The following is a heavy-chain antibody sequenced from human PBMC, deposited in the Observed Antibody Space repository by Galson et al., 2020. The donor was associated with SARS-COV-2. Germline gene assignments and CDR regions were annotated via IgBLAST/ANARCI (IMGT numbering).Heavy chain of an antibody. CDR2: IFSSGST. CDR1: GGSLSSGDYS. CDR3: ARGVLWFGDFNYFDF. Sequence: SETLSLTCAVSGGSLSSGDYSWAWIRQPPGKGLEWIAYIFSSGSTFYNPSLKSRVTLSIDTSENQFSLNLKSVTAADTAVYYCARGVLWFGDFNYFDFWGQGALVTVSS. D-gene: IGHD3-10*01. V-gene: IGHV4-30-4*07. J-gene: IGHJ4*02.